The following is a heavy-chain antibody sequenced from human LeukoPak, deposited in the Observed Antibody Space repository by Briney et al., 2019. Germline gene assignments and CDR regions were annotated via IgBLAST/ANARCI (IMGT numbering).Heavy chain of an antibody. J-gene: IGHJ4*02. CDR1: GFTFSSYS. V-gene: IGHV3-21*01. CDR2: ISSGSSHM. D-gene: IGHD3-22*01. CDR3: ARAKDDSSGYYPSYYFDY. Sequence: GGSLRLSCAASGFTFSSYSMNWVRQAPGKGLEWVSSISSGSSHMYYADSVEGRFTISRDNAKNSLYLQMNSLRAEDTAVYYCARAKDDSSGYYPSYYFDYWGQGTLVTVSS.